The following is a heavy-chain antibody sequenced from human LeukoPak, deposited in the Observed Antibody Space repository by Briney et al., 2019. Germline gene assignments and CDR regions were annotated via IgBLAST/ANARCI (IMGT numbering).Heavy chain of an antibody. Sequence: GGSLRLSCAASGFTFSSYDMHWVRQATGKGLEWVSAIGTAGDTYYPGSVKGRFTISRENAKNSLYLQMDSLRAGDTAVYYCARGRIAARRISIYYFDYWGQGTLVTVSS. V-gene: IGHV3-13*01. CDR2: IGTAGDT. CDR1: GFTFSSYD. CDR3: ARGRIAARRISIYYFDY. D-gene: IGHD6-6*01. J-gene: IGHJ4*02.